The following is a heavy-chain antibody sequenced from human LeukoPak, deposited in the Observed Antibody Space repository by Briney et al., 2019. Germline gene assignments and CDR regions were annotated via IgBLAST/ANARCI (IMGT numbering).Heavy chain of an antibody. CDR2: IHYSGST. Sequence: PSETLSLTCTVSGGSISSYYWSWIRQPPGKGLEWIGYIHYSGSTNYNPSLKSRVTISVDTSKNQFSLKLSSVTAADTAVYYCARDFLGYYDETGAFDIWGQGTMVTVSS. J-gene: IGHJ3*02. CDR3: ARDFLGYYDETGAFDI. D-gene: IGHD3-22*01. V-gene: IGHV4-59*01. CDR1: GGSISSYY.